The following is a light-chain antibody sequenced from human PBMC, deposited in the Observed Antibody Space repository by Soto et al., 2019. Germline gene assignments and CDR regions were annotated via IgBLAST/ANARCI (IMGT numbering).Light chain of an antibody. J-gene: IGLJ3*02. V-gene: IGLV6-57*01. CDR1: SGSIASGF. CDR3: QSHDGSYQV. Sequence: NFMLTQPHSMSGSPGETVIISCTRSSGSIASGFVQWYQQRPGSSPTTLIYEDNQRFSGVPDRFSGSIDSSSNSASLTISGLVTEDEADYYCQSHDGSYQVFGGGTKLTVL. CDR2: EDN.